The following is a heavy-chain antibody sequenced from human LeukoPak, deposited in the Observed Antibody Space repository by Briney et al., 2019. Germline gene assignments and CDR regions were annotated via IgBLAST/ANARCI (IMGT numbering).Heavy chain of an antibody. CDR1: GGSIRSYY. V-gene: IGHV4-4*07. Sequence: SETLSLTCTVSGGSIRSYYWSWIRQPAGKGLEWIGRIYTSGSTNYNPSLKSRVTMSVDTSKNQFSLKLSSVTAADTAVYYCARDPGYYGSGTRGAFDIWGQGTMVTVSS. J-gene: IGHJ3*02. CDR2: IYTSGST. CDR3: ARDPGYYGSGTRGAFDI. D-gene: IGHD3-10*01.